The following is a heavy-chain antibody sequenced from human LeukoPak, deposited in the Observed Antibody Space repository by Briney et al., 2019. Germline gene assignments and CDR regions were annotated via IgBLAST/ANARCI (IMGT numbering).Heavy chain of an antibody. CDR1: GGSFSGYY. V-gene: IGHV4-34*01. CDR3: ARWEVATISFDY. J-gene: IGHJ4*02. Sequence: PSETLSLTCAVYGGSFSGYYWSWIRQPPGKGLEWIGEINHSGSTNCNPSLKSRVTISVDTSKNQFSLKLSSVTAADTAVYYCARWEVATISFDYWGQGTLVTVSS. D-gene: IGHD5-12*01. CDR2: INHSGST.